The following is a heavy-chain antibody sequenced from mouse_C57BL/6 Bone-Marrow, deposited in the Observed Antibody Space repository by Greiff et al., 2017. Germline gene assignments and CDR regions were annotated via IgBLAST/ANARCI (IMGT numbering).Heavy chain of an antibody. CDR2: IDPENGDT. CDR1: GFNIKDDY. CDR3: TTNYYGSIYLDYAIDY. J-gene: IGHJ4*01. Sequence: VQLQESGAELVRPGASVKLSCTASGFNIKDDYMHWVKQRPEQGLEWIGWIDPENGDTEYASKFQGKATITADTSSNTAVLQLSSLTSEDTAVYYCTTNYYGSIYLDYAIDYWGQGTSVTVSS. V-gene: IGHV14-4*01. D-gene: IGHD1-1*01.